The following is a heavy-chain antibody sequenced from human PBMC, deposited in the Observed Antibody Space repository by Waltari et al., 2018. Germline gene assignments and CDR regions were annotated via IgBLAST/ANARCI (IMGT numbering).Heavy chain of an antibody. CDR2: ISTYQGNT. D-gene: IGHD4-17*01. CDR1: CYTFTSYG. J-gene: IGHJ4*02. V-gene: IGHV1-18*01. Sequence: QVQLVQSGAEMKKPGAYLNVSCKAACYTFTSYGVSWVRQAPGQGLEWMGWISTYQGNTNYAEKLQDRVTMTTDSSTNTAYMELRSLRSDDTAVYYCARVDGDYIDYWGQGTLVTVSS. CDR3: ARVDGDYIDY.